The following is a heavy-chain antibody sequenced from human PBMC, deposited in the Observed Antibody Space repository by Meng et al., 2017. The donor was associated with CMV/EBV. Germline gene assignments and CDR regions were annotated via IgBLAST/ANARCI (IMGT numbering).Heavy chain of an antibody. CDR3: ARYYPSLPYYDFWSGYHYYYYYGMDV. J-gene: IGHJ6*02. Sequence: GGPLRPSCAASGFTFSAYYMSWIRQAPGKGLEWVSYISSSGSTIYYADSVKGRFTISRDNAKNSLYLQMNSLRPEDTAVYYCARYYPSLPYYDFWSGYHYYYYYGMDVWGQGTTVTVSS. V-gene: IGHV3-11*04. CDR1: GFTFSAYY. CDR2: ISSSGSTI. D-gene: IGHD3-3*01.